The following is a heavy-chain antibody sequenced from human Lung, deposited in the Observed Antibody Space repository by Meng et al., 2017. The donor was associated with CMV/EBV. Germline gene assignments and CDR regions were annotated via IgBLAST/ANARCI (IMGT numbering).Heavy chain of an antibody. CDR2: IYHSGST. D-gene: IGHD6-19*01. CDR3: ASFPPPGKQWLVTDY. Sequence: QVQLQEPGPGLVKLSGTLSLTCAASGGSISSSNWWSWARQPPGKGLEWIGEIYHSGSTNYNPSLKSRVTISVDKSKNQFSLKLSSVTAADTAVYYCASFPPPGKQWLVTDYWGQGTLVTVSS. V-gene: IGHV4-4*02. J-gene: IGHJ4*02. CDR1: GGSISSSNW.